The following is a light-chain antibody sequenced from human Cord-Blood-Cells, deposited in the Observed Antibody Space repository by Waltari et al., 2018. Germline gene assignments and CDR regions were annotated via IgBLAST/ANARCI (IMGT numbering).Light chain of an antibody. CDR3: QTWGTGIQV. V-gene: IGLV4-69*01. CDR1: SGHSSYA. J-gene: IGLJ3*02. CDR2: LNSDGSH. Sequence: QLVLTQSPSASASLGASVKLTCTLSSGHSSYAIAWHQQQPEKGPRYLIKLNSDGSHSKGDGIPDRFSGSSSGAERYLTISSLQSEDGADYYCQTWGTGIQVFGGGTKLTVL.